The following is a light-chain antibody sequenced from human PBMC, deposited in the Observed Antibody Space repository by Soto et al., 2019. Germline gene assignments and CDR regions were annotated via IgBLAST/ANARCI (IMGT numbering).Light chain of an antibody. CDR2: GAS. Sequence: EIVLTQSPDTLSLSPGERAALSCHASQSVHNFLAWYHQKPGQAPRLLIYGASTRAAGIPARFSGSGSGTDFTLTISSLEPEDFAVYYCQQRSNWPPSTFGQGTRLEIK. V-gene: IGKV3-11*01. CDR1: QSVHNF. CDR3: QQRSNWPPST. J-gene: IGKJ5*01.